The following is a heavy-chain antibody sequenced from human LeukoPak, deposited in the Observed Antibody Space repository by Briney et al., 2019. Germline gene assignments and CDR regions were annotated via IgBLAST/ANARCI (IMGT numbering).Heavy chain of an antibody. CDR3: ARAYSTYSYFDY. CDR2: ISSSGSTI. J-gene: IGHJ4*02. Sequence: GGSLRLSCAASGFTFSDYYMSWIRQAPRKGLEWVSYISSSGSTIYYADSVKGRFTISRDNAKNSLYLQMNSLRAEDTAVYYCARAYSTYSYFDYWGQGTLVTVSS. CDR1: GFTFSDYY. D-gene: IGHD6-13*01. V-gene: IGHV3-11*01.